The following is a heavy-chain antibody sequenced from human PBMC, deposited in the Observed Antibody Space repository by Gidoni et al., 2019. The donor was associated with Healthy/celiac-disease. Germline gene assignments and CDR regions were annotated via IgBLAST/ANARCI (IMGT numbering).Heavy chain of an antibody. J-gene: IGHJ6*02. CDR2: INPSGGST. D-gene: IGHD3-3*01. Sequence: LEWMGIINPSGGSTSYAQKFQGRVTMTRDTSTSTVYMKLSSLRSEDTAVYYCARDRQYDFWSGYYGMDVWGQGTTVTVSS. V-gene: IGHV1-46*03. CDR3: ARDRQYDFWSGYYGMDV.